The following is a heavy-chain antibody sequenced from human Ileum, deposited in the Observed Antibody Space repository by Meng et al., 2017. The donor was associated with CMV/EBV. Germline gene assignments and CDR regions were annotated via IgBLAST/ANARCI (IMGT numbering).Heavy chain of an antibody. V-gene: IGHV4-30-4*01. CDR3: ASGSPQLGYV. CDR1: GGSISSGDYY. Sequence: VPLKESGPGLVRPSQTLSLTCTVPGGSISSGDYYWSWIRQPPGKGLEWIGYIYYSGSTYYNPSLKSRVTISADTSKNQFSLKLNSVTAADTAVYYCASGSPQLGYVWGQGTLVTVSS. D-gene: IGHD1-1*01. J-gene: IGHJ4*02. CDR2: IYYSGST.